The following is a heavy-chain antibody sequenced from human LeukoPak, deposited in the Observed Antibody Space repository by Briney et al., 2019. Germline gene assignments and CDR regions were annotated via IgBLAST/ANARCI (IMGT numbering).Heavy chain of an antibody. J-gene: IGHJ4*02. CDR1: GFTFSSYW. D-gene: IGHD3-10*01. V-gene: IGHV3-7*01. CDR3: TKKLSGSGGY. CDR2: INQAGTEK. Sequence: PGGSLRLSCAASGFTFSSYWMSWVRQAPGKGLEWVANINQAGTEKYYVDSAKGRFTISRDNAKNSLYLQMNSLRAEDTAVYYCTKKLSGSGGYWGQGTLVTVSS.